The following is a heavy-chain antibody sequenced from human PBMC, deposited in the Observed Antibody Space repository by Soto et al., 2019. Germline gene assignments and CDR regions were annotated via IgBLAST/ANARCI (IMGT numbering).Heavy chain of an antibody. Sequence: QVQLVESGGGVVQPGRPLRLSCAASGFTFSTYAMHWVRQAPGKGLEWVAVTSYDGNNRYHAESVKGRFTISRDNSKDTLYLQMNSLRAEDTAVYYCARDRDAVVRGVIYYWGQGTLVTVAS. J-gene: IGHJ4*02. V-gene: IGHV3-30-3*01. CDR3: ARDRDAVVRGVIYY. CDR1: GFTFSTYA. D-gene: IGHD3-10*01. CDR2: TSYDGNNR.